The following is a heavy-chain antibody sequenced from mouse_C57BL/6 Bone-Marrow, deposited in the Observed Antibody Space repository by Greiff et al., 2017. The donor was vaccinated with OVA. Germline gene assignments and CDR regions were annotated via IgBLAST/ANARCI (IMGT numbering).Heavy chain of an antibody. CDR1: GFNIKDDY. CDR3: TTYGSSLDY. Sequence: EVQLQQSGAELVRPGASVKLSCTASGFNIKDDYMHWVKQRPEQGLEWIGWIDPENGDTEYASKFQGKATITADTSSNTAYLQLRSLTSEDTAVYYCTTYGSSLDYWGQGTTLTVSS. J-gene: IGHJ2*01. D-gene: IGHD1-1*01. CDR2: IDPENGDT. V-gene: IGHV14-4*01.